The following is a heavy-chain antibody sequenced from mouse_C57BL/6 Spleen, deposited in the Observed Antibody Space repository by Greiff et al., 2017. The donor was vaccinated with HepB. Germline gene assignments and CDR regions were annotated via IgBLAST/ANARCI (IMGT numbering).Heavy chain of an antibody. J-gene: IGHJ2*01. CDR3: ARYPDGDY. CDR2: INPNNGGT. Sequence: EVQLQQSGPELVKPGASVKISCKASGYTFTDYYMNWVKQSHGKSLEWIGDINPNNGGTSYNQKFKGKATLTVDKSSSTAYMELRSLTSEDSAVYYCARYPDGDYWGQGTTLTVSS. V-gene: IGHV1-26*01. CDR1: GYTFTDYY.